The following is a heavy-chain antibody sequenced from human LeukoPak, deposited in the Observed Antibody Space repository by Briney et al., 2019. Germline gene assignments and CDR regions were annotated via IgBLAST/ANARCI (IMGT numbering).Heavy chain of an antibody. CDR2: ISYDGGNK. V-gene: IGHV3-30-3*01. Sequence: GRSLRLSCAASGFTFSSYAMHWVRQAPGKGLEWVAVISYDGGNKYYADSVKGRFIVSRDNSKNTVYLQMNSLRAEDTAVYYCARLPWSDFPYWGQGTLVTVSS. D-gene: IGHD3-3*01. J-gene: IGHJ4*02. CDR3: ARLPWSDFPY. CDR1: GFTFSSYA.